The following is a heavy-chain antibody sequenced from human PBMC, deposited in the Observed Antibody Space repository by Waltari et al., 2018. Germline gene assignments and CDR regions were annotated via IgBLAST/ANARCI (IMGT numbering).Heavy chain of an antibody. J-gene: IGHJ4*02. Sequence: QVQLQQSGAGLLTPSATLSLTCDVSGGSFSDYFWTWIRQPPGKGLEWIGEIHHSGNTNYNPSLKSRVIVSIDTSKDQFSLKLTSVTAADTAVYYCARLVVVRSAVGAYYFDYWGQGTLVTVSS. CDR3: ARLVVVRSAVGAYYFDY. CDR2: IHHSGNT. CDR1: GGSFSDYF. D-gene: IGHD2-15*01. V-gene: IGHV4-34*02.